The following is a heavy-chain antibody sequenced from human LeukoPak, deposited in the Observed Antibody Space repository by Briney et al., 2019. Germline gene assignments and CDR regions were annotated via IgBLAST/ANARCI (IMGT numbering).Heavy chain of an antibody. CDR1: GYTFTSYD. CDR2: MNPNSGNT. Sequence: GASVKVSCKASGYTFTSYDTNWVRQATGQGLEWMGWMNPNSGNTGYAQKFQGRVTMTRNTSIGTAYMELSSLRSEDTAVYYCAGIAAAGTSEIDYWGQGTLVTVSS. V-gene: IGHV1-8*01. CDR3: AGIAAAGTSEIDY. D-gene: IGHD6-13*01. J-gene: IGHJ4*02.